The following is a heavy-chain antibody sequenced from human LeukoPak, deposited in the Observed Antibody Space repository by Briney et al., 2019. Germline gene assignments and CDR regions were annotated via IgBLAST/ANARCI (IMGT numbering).Heavy chain of an antibody. CDR1: GGSFSGYY. Sequence: SETLSLTCAVYGGSFSGYYWSWIRQPPGKGLEWIGEINHSGSTNYNPSLKSRVTISVDTSKNQLSLKLSSVTAADTAVYYCARAPYSYGPYDYWGQGTLVTVSS. D-gene: IGHD5-18*01. CDR3: ARAPYSYGPYDY. J-gene: IGHJ4*02. CDR2: INHSGST. V-gene: IGHV4-34*01.